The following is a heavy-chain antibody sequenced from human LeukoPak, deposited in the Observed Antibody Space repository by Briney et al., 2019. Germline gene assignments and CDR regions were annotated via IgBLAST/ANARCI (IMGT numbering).Heavy chain of an antibody. D-gene: IGHD2-15*01. J-gene: IGHJ4*02. CDR2: ISGGNGNT. CDR1: GYTFTNFG. V-gene: IGHV1-18*01. CDR3: ARDLPLGSMGGSAFDL. Sequence: ASVKVSCKTSGYTFTNFGIGWVRRAPGQGLEWMGWISGGNGNTDYPQTLQDRFTMTTDTSTNTAYMELRNLRSDDTAYCARDLPLGSMGGSAFDLWGQGTLVIVSS.